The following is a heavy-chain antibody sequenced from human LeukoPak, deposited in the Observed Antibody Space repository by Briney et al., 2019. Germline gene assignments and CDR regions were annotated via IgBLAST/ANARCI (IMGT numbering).Heavy chain of an antibody. CDR2: IYYSGST. D-gene: IGHD3-22*01. Sequence: SETLSLTCTVSGGSISSYYWSWIRQPPGKGLEWIGYIYYSGSTNYNPSLKSRVTISLDTSKNQFSLNLSSVTAADTAMYYCACYYDSSGYRFDYWGHGALVTVSS. CDR1: GGSISSYY. V-gene: IGHV4-59*12. CDR3: ACYYDSSGYRFDY. J-gene: IGHJ4*01.